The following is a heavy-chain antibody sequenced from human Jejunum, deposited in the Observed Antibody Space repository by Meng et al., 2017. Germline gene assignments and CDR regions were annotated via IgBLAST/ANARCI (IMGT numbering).Heavy chain of an antibody. Sequence: ASVKVSCKASGYTFTDYFIHWVRQAPGQGLEWMGWINPNSGITNYVQNFQGRVTMTRDTSISTAYMELSRLRSDDTAVYYCARDTNPGESHIQFDYWGQGTLVTVSS. D-gene: IGHD2-21*01. CDR1: GYTFTDYF. V-gene: IGHV1-2*02. CDR3: ARDTNPGESHIQFDY. CDR2: INPNSGIT. J-gene: IGHJ4*02.